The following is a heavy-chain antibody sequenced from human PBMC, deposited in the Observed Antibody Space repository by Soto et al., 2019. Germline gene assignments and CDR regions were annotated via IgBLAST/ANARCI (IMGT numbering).Heavy chain of an antibody. CDR1: GFTFDDYA. J-gene: IGHJ5*02. D-gene: IGHD1-1*01. V-gene: IGHV3-9*01. CDR3: AQVRYPTMASPLDP. CDR2: ISWDSGTL. Sequence: EVQLVESGGGLVQPGRSLRLSCAASGFTFDDYAMHWVRQVPGKGLEWISGISWDSGTLGYADSVKGRFIISRDDAKKSLFLQMNSLRGEDTALYYCAQVRYPTMASPLDPWGQGTLVTVSS.